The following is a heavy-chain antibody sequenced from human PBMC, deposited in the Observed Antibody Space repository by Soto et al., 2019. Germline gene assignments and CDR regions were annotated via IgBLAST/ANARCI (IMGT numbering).Heavy chain of an antibody. J-gene: IGHJ4*02. Sequence: PSETLSLTCTVSGGSISSGGYYWSWIRQHPGKGLEWIGYIYYSGSTYYNPSLKSRVTISVDTSKNQFSLKLSSVTAADTAVYYCATTKGRVGELLFPLFDYWGQGTLVTGSS. D-gene: IGHD3-10*01. CDR1: GGSISSGGYY. V-gene: IGHV4-31*03. CDR3: ATTKGRVGELLFPLFDY. CDR2: IYYSGST.